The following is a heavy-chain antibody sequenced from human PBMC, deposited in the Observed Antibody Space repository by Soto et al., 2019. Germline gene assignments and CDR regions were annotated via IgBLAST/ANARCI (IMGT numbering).Heavy chain of an antibody. CDR3: ARGYYYDFWSGYLYYFDY. J-gene: IGHJ4*02. D-gene: IGHD3-3*01. CDR1: GGSFSGYY. CDR2: INHSGST. V-gene: IGHV4-34*01. Sequence: QVQLQQWGAGLLKPSETLSLTCAVYGGSFSGYYWSWIRQPPGKGLEWIGEINHSGSTNYNPSLKSRVTISVDTTKNQFSLKLSSVTAADTAVYYCARGYYYDFWSGYLYYFDYWGQGTLVTVSS.